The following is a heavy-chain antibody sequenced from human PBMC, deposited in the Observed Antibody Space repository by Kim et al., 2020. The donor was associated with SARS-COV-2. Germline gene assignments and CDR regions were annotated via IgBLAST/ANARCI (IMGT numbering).Heavy chain of an antibody. CDR2: INAGNGNT. J-gene: IGHJ4*02. CDR1: GYTFTSYA. CDR3: AVEGLLQWYYFDY. D-gene: IGHD3-10*01. Sequence: ASVKVSCKASGYTFTSYAMHWVRQAPGQRLEWMGWINAGNGNTKYSQKFQGRVTITRDTSASTAYMELSSLRSEDTAVYYCAVEGLLQWYYFDYWGQGTLVTVSS. V-gene: IGHV1-3*01.